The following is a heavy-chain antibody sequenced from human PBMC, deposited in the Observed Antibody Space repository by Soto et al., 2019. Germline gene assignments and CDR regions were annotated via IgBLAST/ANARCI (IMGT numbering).Heavy chain of an antibody. Sequence: QVQLVESGGGVVQPGRSLRLSCVASGFTFSSYGMHWVRQAPGRGLEWVAIIWYDGSYKYYADSVKGRFTISRDNSKNHLYLQMARLGGGGQGVLYCARGYLGGSRRWYGHFGFWGQGTLVTVSS. J-gene: IGHJ4*02. CDR1: GFTFSSYG. D-gene: IGHD6-13*01. V-gene: IGHV3-33*01. CDR3: ARGYLGGSRRWYGHFGF. CDR2: IWYDGSYK.